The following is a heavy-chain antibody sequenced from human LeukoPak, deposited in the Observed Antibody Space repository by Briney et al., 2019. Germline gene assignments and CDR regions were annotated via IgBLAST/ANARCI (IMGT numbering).Heavy chain of an antibody. CDR3: AREMRIAVAGTCDY. J-gene: IGHJ4*02. V-gene: IGHV7-4-1*02. CDR1: GGTFSSYA. CDR2: INTNTGNP. Sequence: GASVKVSCKASGGTFSSYAISWVRQAPGQGLEWMGWINTNTGNPTYAQGFTGRFVFSLDTSVSTAYLQISSLEAEDTAVYYCAREMRIAVAGTCDYWGQGTLVTVSS. D-gene: IGHD6-19*01.